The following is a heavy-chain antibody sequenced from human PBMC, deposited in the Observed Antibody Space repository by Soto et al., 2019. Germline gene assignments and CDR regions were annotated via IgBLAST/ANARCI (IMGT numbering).Heavy chain of an antibody. D-gene: IGHD5-18*01. Sequence: SVKVSCKASGYTFTSYAMHWVRQAPGQRLEWMGWIIPIFGTANYAQKFQGRVTITADESTSTAYMELSSLRSEDTAVYYCARGHVDTAMVTDAFDIWGQGTMVTVSS. V-gene: IGHV1-69*13. J-gene: IGHJ3*02. CDR2: IIPIFGTA. CDR3: ARGHVDTAMVTDAFDI. CDR1: GYTFTSYA.